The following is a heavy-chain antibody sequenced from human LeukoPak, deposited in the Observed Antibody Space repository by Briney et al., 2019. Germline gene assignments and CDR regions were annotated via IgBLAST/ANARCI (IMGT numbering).Heavy chain of an antibody. Sequence: ASVKVSCKASGYTLTGDYMYWVRQAPGQGLEWMGWINPNSGDTNYAQKFQGRVTMTRDTSISTAYMELSRLRSDDTAVCYCASGRGGSYYDYWGQGTLVTVSS. J-gene: IGHJ4*02. V-gene: IGHV1-2*02. CDR1: GYTLTGDY. CDR3: ASGRGGSYYDY. CDR2: INPNSGDT. D-gene: IGHD1-26*01.